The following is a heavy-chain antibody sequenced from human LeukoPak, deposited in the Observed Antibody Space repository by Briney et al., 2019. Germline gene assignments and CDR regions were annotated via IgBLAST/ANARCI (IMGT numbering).Heavy chain of an antibody. Sequence: GGSLRLSCAASGFTVSSNYMSWVRQAPGKGLEWVSVIYSDGSTNYADSVKGRFTISRDNSKNTLYLEMNSLRAEDTAVYYCARDWVNWGQGTLVTVSS. D-gene: IGHD2-21*01. CDR3: ARDWVN. CDR1: GFTVSSNY. CDR2: IYSDGST. J-gene: IGHJ4*02. V-gene: IGHV3-66*01.